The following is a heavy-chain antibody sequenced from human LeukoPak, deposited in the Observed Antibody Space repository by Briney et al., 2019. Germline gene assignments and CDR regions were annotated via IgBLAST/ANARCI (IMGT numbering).Heavy chain of an antibody. Sequence: PSETLSHTCVVSGYSISSDYFWGWIRQVPGKGLEWIGTISHSGNTYYKPSLKSRVTISLDTSKNQFSLKLSSVTAADTAVYYCVRDVGQLRSDYWGQGTLVTVSS. J-gene: IGHJ4*02. CDR3: VRDVGQLRSDY. CDR2: ISHSGNT. CDR1: GYSISSDYF. V-gene: IGHV4-38-2*02. D-gene: IGHD2-2*01.